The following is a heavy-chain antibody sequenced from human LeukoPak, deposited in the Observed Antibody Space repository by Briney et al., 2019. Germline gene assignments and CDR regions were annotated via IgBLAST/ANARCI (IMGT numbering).Heavy chain of an antibody. J-gene: IGHJ5*02. CDR3: ARDSSWFDP. V-gene: IGHV3-66*01. Sequence: PGGSLRLSCAASGFTVSSNYMSWVCQAPGKGLEWVLVNYSGGSTYYADSVKGRFTISRDNSKNTLYLQMNSLRAEDTAVYYCARDSSWFDPWGQGTLVTVSS. CDR1: GFTVSSNY. CDR2: NYSGGST.